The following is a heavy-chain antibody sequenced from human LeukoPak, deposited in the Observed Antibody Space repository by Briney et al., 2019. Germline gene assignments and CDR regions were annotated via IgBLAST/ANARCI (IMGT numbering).Heavy chain of an antibody. V-gene: IGHV3-30-3*01. Sequence: PGGSLRLSCAASGFTFSSYAMHWVRQAPGKGLEWVAVISYDGSNKYYADPVKGRFTISRDNSKNTLYLQMNSLRAEDTAVYYCANGNSYGSGYGMDVWGQGTTVTVSS. CDR3: ANGNSYGSGYGMDV. D-gene: IGHD5-18*01. CDR2: ISYDGSNK. CDR1: GFTFSSYA. J-gene: IGHJ6*02.